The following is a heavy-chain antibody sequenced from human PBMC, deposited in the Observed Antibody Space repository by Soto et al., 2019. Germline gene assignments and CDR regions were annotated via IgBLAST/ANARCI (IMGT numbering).Heavy chain of an antibody. J-gene: IGHJ6*02. Sequence: GESLKISCKGSGYSFTSYWIGWVRQMPGKXLEWMGIIYPGDSDTRYSPSFQGQVTISADKSISTAYLQWSSLKASDTAMYYCARHGSSYGPIYYYYGMDVWGQGTTVTVSS. V-gene: IGHV5-51*01. CDR1: GYSFTSYW. CDR2: IYPGDSDT. D-gene: IGHD5-18*01. CDR3: ARHGSSYGPIYYYYGMDV.